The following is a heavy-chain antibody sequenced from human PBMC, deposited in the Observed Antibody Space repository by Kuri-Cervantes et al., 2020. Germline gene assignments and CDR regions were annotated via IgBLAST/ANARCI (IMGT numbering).Heavy chain of an antibody. D-gene: IGHD6-19*01. J-gene: IGHJ6*02. CDR1: GGTFSSYG. CDR2: IIPILGTT. CDR3: ARVCPAYSSGWYIYYYYGMDV. Sequence: SVKVSCKASGGTFSSYGISWVRQAPGQGLEWMGGIIPILGTTNYAQKFQGRVTISADKSTSTAYMELSSLRSKDTAVYYCARVCPAYSSGWYIYYYYGMDVWDQGTTVTVSS. V-gene: IGHV1-69*10.